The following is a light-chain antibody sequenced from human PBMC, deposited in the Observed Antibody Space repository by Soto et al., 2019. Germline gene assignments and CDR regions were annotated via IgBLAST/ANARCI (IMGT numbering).Light chain of an antibody. CDR2: DAS. CDR1: QDISTY. J-gene: IGKJ5*01. V-gene: IGKV1-33*01. Sequence: DIHMTQSRSSLSASVGYIVTITCQSSQDISTYLNWYQQKPGKAPKLLIYDASNLETGVPSRFSGSGSGTDFTFTISSLQPEDIATYYCKQFEDFPRAIIFGQGTRLEI. CDR3: KQFEDFPRAII.